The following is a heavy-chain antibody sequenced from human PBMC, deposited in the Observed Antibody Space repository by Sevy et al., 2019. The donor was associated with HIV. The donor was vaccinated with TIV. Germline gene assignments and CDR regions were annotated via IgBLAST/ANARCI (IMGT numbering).Heavy chain of an antibody. Sequence: GGSLRLSCAASGFTFSNYWMNWVRQAPGKGLEWVANIKEDGSEKNYVDSVKGRFTISRDNAKNSLFLQMNSLGAEDTAVYYCARAVDSSSWLPYNWFDPWGQGTLVTVSS. CDR2: IKEDGSEK. J-gene: IGHJ5*02. CDR1: GFTFSNYW. V-gene: IGHV3-7*01. D-gene: IGHD6-13*01. CDR3: ARAVDSSSWLPYNWFDP.